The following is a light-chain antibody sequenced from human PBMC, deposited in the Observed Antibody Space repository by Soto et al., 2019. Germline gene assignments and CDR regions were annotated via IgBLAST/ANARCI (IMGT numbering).Light chain of an antibody. CDR3: QQFYGFPLT. V-gene: IGKV1-13*02. CDR2: AAS. CDR1: QSIGSA. Sequence: IQLTQSPSSLSASVGDRVTITCRAGQSIGSALDWYQQKPGKAPKLLLYAASNLEAGVPSRFSGSGSGTDFTLTITSLRPEDFATYYCQQFYGFPLTFGGGTKVDIK. J-gene: IGKJ4*01.